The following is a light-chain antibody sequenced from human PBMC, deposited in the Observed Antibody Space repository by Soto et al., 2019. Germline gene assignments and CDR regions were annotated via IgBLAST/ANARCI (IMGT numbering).Light chain of an antibody. CDR1: SSDVGKYSY. Sequence: QSALTQPASVSGSPGQSIAISCTGTSSDVGKYSYVSWFQQYPGNAPKLMIYEVSNRPSGVSNRFSGSKSGNTASLTISWLQGEDEADYYCSSFTTSSTWVFGGGTKLTVL. V-gene: IGLV2-14*01. CDR3: SSFTTSSTWV. J-gene: IGLJ3*02. CDR2: EVS.